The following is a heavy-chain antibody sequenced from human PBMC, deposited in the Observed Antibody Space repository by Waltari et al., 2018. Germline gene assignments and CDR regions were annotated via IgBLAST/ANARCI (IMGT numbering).Heavy chain of an antibody. Sequence: IQLVESGGGLVQPGGSLRLSCAASGFTFSRFWMSWVRQAPGKGAEVVANINQDGSEKYYVDSGKGRFTISRDNGKNSLYLQLNSLRVDDTALYYCTDFDYWGLGTLVTVSS. V-gene: IGHV3-7*01. J-gene: IGHJ4*02. CDR1: GFTFSRFW. CDR3: TDFDY. CDR2: INQDGSEK.